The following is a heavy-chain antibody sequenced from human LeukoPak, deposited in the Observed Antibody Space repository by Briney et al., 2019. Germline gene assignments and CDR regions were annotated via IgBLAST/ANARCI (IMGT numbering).Heavy chain of an antibody. J-gene: IGHJ3*02. D-gene: IGHD6-6*01. V-gene: IGHV3-23*01. CDR2: ISGSGST. CDR1: GFTFSSYA. Sequence: GGSLRLSCAAAGFTFSSYAMSWVRQAPGKGLEWVSAISGSGSTYYADSVKGRFTISRDNSKNTLYLQMNSLRAEDTAVYYCAKGQGHEYSSSSDAFDIWGQGTMVTVSS. CDR3: AKGQGHEYSSSSDAFDI.